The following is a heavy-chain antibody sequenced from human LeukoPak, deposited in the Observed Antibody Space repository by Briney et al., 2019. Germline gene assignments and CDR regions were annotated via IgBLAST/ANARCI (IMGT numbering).Heavy chain of an antibody. Sequence: SEPQTLTCTVSGDLLSRYYWRWLRQPAGKGLEWIGRIYTSGSTNYNPSLKSRVTMSVDTSKNQFSLELSSVNAADTAVYYCATRGAYGDYLAKWGQGTMVSVSS. CDR2: IYTSGST. V-gene: IGHV4-4*07. D-gene: IGHD4-17*01. CDR1: GDLLSRYY. CDR3: ATRGAYGDYLAK. J-gene: IGHJ3*01.